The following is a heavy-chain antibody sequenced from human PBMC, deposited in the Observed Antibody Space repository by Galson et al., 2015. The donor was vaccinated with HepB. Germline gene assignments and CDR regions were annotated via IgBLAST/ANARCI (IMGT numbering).Heavy chain of an antibody. CDR3: ARQRDYSNPGERFDY. Sequence: SVKVSCKASGGTFSSYAISWVRQAPGQGLEWMGGIIPIFGTANYAQKFQGRVTITADGSTSTAYMELSSLRSEDTAVYYCARQRDYSNPGERFDYWGQGTLVTVSS. CDR2: IIPIFGTA. CDR1: GGTFSSYA. J-gene: IGHJ4*02. D-gene: IGHD4-11*01. V-gene: IGHV1-69*13.